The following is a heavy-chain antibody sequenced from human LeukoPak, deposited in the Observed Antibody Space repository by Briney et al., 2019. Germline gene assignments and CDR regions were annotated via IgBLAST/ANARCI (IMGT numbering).Heavy chain of an antibody. D-gene: IGHD5-24*01. CDR3: ARGGQGDGYSADEAFDF. Sequence: SQTLSLTCVISGDSVSSNSAAWNWIRQSPSRGLEWLGRTYYRSKWYNDYAVSVKSRIVINPDTSKNQLSLQLKSVTPEDTAVYYCARGGQGDGYSADEAFDFWGQGTMVTVSS. V-gene: IGHV6-1*01. CDR2: TYYRSKWYN. CDR1: GDSVSSNSAA. J-gene: IGHJ3*01.